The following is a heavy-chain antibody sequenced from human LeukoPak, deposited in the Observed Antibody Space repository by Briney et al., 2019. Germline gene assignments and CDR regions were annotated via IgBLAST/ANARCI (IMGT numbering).Heavy chain of an antibody. J-gene: IGHJ4*02. CDR2: IWYDGSNK. D-gene: IGHD6-13*01. V-gene: IGHV3-33*06. Sequence: PGRSLRLSCAASGFTFSSHGMHWVRQAPGKGLEWVAVIWYDGSNKYYADSVKGRFTISRDNSKNTLYLQMNSLRVGDTAVYYCAKSFGYSRSWFDNWGQGTLVTVSS. CDR3: AKSFGYSRSWFDN. CDR1: GFTFSSHG.